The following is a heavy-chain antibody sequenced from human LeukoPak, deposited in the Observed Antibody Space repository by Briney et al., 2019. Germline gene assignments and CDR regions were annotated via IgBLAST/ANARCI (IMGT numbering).Heavy chain of an antibody. CDR3: ARLGAGPTYYDFWSGYSSFYFDY. CDR1: GGSTSSSNYY. V-gene: IGHV4-39*01. J-gene: IGHJ4*02. Sequence: PSETLSLTCTVSGGSTSSSNYYWGWIRQPPGKGLEWIGGIHYSGNTYYNPSLKSRVTISIDTSKNQFSLKLSSVTAADTAVYYCARLGAGPTYYDFWSGYSSFYFDYWGQGTLVTVSS. D-gene: IGHD3-3*01. CDR2: IHYSGNT.